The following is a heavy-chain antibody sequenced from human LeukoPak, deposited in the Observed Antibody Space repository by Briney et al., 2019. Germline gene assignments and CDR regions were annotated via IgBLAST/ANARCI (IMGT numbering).Heavy chain of an antibody. CDR2: IHFGGGA. Sequence: GGSLRLSCAASGFSVGRKYMAWVRQAPGKGLEWVSTIHFGGGASYADSVKGRFTISRDNSKNMVYLQMKTLTAEDTGVYYCVRDGENYAYFDYWGQGALVTVSS. V-gene: IGHV3-66*01. CDR1: GFSVGRKY. J-gene: IGHJ4*02. CDR3: VRDGENYAYFDY. D-gene: IGHD1-7*01.